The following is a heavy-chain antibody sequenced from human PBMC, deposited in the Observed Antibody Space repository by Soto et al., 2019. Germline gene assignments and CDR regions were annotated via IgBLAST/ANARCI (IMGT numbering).Heavy chain of an antibody. J-gene: IGHJ6*02. CDR3: ARPGSGYDILTGNYFYYYHAINV. D-gene: IGHD3-9*01. CDR1: GFIFNTYA. V-gene: IGHV3-30-3*01. CDR2: MSHDGSST. Sequence: GGSLRLSCTTSGFIFNTYAMHWLRQAPGKGLVWVAVMSHDGSSTYYADSVKGRFTISRDNSKNTLYLQINSLRTEDTAVYYCARPGSGYDILTGNYFYYYHAINVWGQGTRVTVAS.